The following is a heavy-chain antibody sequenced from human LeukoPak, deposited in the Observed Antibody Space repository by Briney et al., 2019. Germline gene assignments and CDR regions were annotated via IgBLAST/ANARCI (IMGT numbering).Heavy chain of an antibody. CDR2: IDQIGRT. CDR3: ARPGLCSSSTCTGYMHV. D-gene: IGHD2-2*01. J-gene: IGHJ6*03. CDR1: GGSLRGYY. V-gene: IGHV4-34*01. Sequence: SQTLSLTCAVYGGSLRGYYWRWIRQSPGKGREGIGEIDQIGRTKDNPSLKSRVSLSVDTSTNQVSIKLNSVPGADSAVYYCARPGLCSSSTCTGYMHVWGQGTTVTVS.